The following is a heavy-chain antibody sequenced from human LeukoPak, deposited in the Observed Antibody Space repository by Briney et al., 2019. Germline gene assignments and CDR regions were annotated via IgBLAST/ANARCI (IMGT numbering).Heavy chain of an antibody. CDR3: AKSRATGTYPGRFDY. CDR1: VFTFSSHV. Sequence: GGPLRLSCAASVFTFSSHVMSWVRQAPGRGLEWVSSLSGSGKYTFYADSVKGRFTISRDNSRNELFLQMNSLTSGDTAEYYCAKSRATGTYPGRFDYWGLGILVTVSS. J-gene: IGHJ4*02. D-gene: IGHD3-10*01. CDR2: LSGSGKYT. V-gene: IGHV3-23*01.